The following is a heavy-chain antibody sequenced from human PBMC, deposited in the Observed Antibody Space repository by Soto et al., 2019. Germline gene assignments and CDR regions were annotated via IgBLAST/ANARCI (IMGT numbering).Heavy chain of an antibody. CDR2: IYHSGST. CDR3: AREREIAVAGNSAFDI. D-gene: IGHD6-19*01. J-gene: IGHJ3*02. V-gene: IGHV4-59*01. Sequence: SETLSLTCTVSGGSISSYYWSWIRQPPGKGLEWIGYIYHSGSTNYNPSLKSRVTISVDTSKNQFSLKLSSVTAADTAVYYCAREREIAVAGNSAFDIWGQGTMVTVSS. CDR1: GGSISSYY.